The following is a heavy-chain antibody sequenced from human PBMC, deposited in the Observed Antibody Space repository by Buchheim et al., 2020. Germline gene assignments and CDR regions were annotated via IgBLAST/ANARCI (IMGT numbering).Heavy chain of an antibody. CDR1: GFTFSSYG. V-gene: IGHV3-30*18. Sequence: QVQLVESGGGVVQPGRSLRLSCAASGFTFSSYGMHWVRQAPGKGLEWVAVISYDGSNKYYADSVKGRFTISRDNSKNTLYLQMNSLRAKDTAVYYCAKDRFYDSSGYYSLQGGGNWFDPWGQGTL. CDR2: ISYDGSNK. J-gene: IGHJ5*02. D-gene: IGHD3-22*01. CDR3: AKDRFYDSSGYYSLQGGGNWFDP.